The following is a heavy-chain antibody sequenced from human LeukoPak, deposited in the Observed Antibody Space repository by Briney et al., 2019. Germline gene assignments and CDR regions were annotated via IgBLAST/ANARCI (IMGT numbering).Heavy chain of an antibody. CDR3: ARGDRDSSGYYYYYFDY. D-gene: IGHD3-22*01. V-gene: IGHV1-18*01. Sequence: ASVKVSCKASGYTFTSYGISWVRQAPGQGLEWMGWISAYNGNTNYAQKFQGRVTITTDESTSTAYMELSSLRSEDTAVYYCARGDRDSSGYYYYYFDYWGQGTLVTVSS. CDR1: GYTFTSYG. CDR2: ISAYNGNT. J-gene: IGHJ4*02.